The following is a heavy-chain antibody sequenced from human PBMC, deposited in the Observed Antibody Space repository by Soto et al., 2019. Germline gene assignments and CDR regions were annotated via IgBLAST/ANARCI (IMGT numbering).Heavy chain of an antibody. D-gene: IGHD1-26*01. J-gene: IGHJ4*02. CDR2: IYYSGST. CDR3: ARRYGGSFDY. Sequence: SETLSLTCTVSGGSISRYYGSWIRQPPGKGLEWIGYIYYSGSTNYNPSLKSRVTISVDTSKNQFSLKLSSVTAADTAVYYCARRYGGSFDYWGQGTLVTVSS. V-gene: IGHV4-59*01. CDR1: GGSISRYY.